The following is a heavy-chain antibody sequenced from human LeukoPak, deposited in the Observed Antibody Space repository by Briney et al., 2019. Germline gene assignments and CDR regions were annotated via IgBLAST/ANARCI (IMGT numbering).Heavy chain of an antibody. CDR2: ISGSGDAT. CDR3: ARRGGDSGWGAFDI. D-gene: IGHD6-19*01. Sequence: GGSLRLSCAASGFTFTKYAMSWVRQAPGKGLEWVSSISGSGDATYDADSVKGRFTISRDNFKNTLSLQMNSLRVEDTAIYYCARRGGDSGWGAFDIWGQGTIVTVSS. V-gene: IGHV3-23*01. J-gene: IGHJ3*02. CDR1: GFTFTKYA.